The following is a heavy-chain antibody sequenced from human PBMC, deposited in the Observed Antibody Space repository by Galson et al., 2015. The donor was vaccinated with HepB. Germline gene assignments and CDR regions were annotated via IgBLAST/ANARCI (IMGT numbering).Heavy chain of an antibody. V-gene: IGHV3-23*01. CDR1: GFTFSSYA. D-gene: IGHD1-26*01. CDR2: ISGSGGST. CDR3: AKDGGEVGATEEPDGAFDI. Sequence: SLRLSCAASGFTFSSYAMSWVRQAPGKGLEWVSAISGSGGSTYYADSVKGRFTISRDNSKNTLYLQMNSLRAEDTAVYYCAKDGGEVGATEEPDGAFDIWGQGTMVTVSS. J-gene: IGHJ3*02.